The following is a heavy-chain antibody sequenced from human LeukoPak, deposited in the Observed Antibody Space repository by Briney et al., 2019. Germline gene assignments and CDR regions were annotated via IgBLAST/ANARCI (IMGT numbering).Heavy chain of an antibody. CDR3: AGIEVISDYAFDY. D-gene: IGHD4-17*01. J-gene: IGHJ4*02. Sequence: PSETLSLTCTVSGGSISSYYWSWIRQPPGKGLEWIGYIYYSGSTNYNPSLKSRVTISVDTSKNQFSLKLSSVTAADTAVYYCAGIEVISDYAFDYWGQGTLVTVSS. CDR2: IYYSGST. CDR1: GGSISSYY. V-gene: IGHV4-59*01.